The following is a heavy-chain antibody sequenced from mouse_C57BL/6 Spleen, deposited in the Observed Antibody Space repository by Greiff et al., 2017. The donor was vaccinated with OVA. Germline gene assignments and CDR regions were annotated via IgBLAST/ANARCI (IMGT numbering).Heavy chain of an antibody. CDR1: GYTFTSYW. D-gene: IGHD3-1*01. CDR3: ARRGTSGFDY. CDR2: IDPSASYT. V-gene: IGHV1-69*01. J-gene: IGHJ2*01. Sequence: VQLQQPGAELVMPGASVKLSCKASGYTFTSYWMHWVKQRPGPGLEWIGEIDPSASYTNYNQKFKGKSTLTVDKSSSTAYMQLSSLTSEDSAVYYCARRGTSGFDYWGQGTTLTVSS.